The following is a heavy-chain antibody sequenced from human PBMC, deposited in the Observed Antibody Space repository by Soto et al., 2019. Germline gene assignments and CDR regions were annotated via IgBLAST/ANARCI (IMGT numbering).Heavy chain of an antibody. Sequence: SASSSCRDARYTFASCDSCWVQRANGQGLEWMGWMNPNSGNTGYAQKFQGRVTMTRNTSISTAYMELSSLRSEDTAVYYCARVPRLVAGEDYADYWGQGTLVTVSS. CDR3: ARVPRLVAGEDYADY. CDR2: MNPNSGNT. CDR1: RYTFASCD. D-gene: IGHD2-15*01. V-gene: IGHV1-8*01. J-gene: IGHJ4*02.